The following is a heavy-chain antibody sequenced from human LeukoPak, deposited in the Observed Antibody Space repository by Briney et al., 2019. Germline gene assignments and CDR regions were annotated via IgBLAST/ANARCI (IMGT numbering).Heavy chain of an antibody. V-gene: IGHV4-39*02. Sequence: SETLSLTCTVSGGSISSSSYHWGWIRQSPGEGLQWITSMSYSGATYYNPSLQSRVTISVDTSKNQFSLKLYSVTAADTAVYYCARDLGYYYGSGSYYNGLDYWGQGTLVTVSS. CDR3: ARDLGYYYGSGSYYNGLDY. CDR2: MSYSGAT. D-gene: IGHD3-10*01. CDR1: GGSISSSSYH. J-gene: IGHJ4*02.